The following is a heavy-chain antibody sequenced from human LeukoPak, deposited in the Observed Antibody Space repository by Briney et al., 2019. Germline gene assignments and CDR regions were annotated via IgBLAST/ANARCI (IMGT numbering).Heavy chain of an antibody. V-gene: IGHV3-21*01. Sequence: GGSLRLSCAASGFTFSSYSMNWVRQAPGKGLEWVSSISSSSSYIYYADSVKGRFTISRDNAKNSLYLQMNSLRAEDTAVYYCATPSGYSSGWYPFDYWGQGTLVTVSS. CDR1: GFTFSSYS. CDR3: ATPSGYSSGWYPFDY. J-gene: IGHJ4*02. D-gene: IGHD6-19*01. CDR2: ISSSSSYI.